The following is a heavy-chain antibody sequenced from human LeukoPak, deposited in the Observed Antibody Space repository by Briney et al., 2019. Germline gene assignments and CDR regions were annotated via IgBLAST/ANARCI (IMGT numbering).Heavy chain of an antibody. CDR2: IKQDGSEK. V-gene: IGHV3-7*03. J-gene: IGHJ4*02. CDR1: GFTFSSYW. CDR3: ARDIEDCSGGSCYSAWFDY. Sequence: GGSLRLSCAASGFTFSSYWMSWVRQAPGKGLEWVANIKQDGSEKYYVDSVMGRFTISRDNAKNSLYLQMNSLRAEDTAVYYCARDIEDCSGGSCYSAWFDYWGQGTLVTVSS. D-gene: IGHD2-15*01.